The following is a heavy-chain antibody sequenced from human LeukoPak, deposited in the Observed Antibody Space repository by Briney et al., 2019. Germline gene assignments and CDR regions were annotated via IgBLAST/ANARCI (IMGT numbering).Heavy chain of an antibody. J-gene: IGHJ5*02. V-gene: IGHV4-59*01. D-gene: IGHD6-6*01. CDR3: ARVNIAADNWFDP. CDR1: GGSISSYC. Sequence: SETLSLTCTVSGGSISSYCWSWIRQPPGKGLEWIGYIYYSGSTNYNPSLKSRVTISVDTSKNQFSLKLSSVTAADTAVYYCARVNIAADNWFDPWGQGTLVTVSS. CDR2: IYYSGST.